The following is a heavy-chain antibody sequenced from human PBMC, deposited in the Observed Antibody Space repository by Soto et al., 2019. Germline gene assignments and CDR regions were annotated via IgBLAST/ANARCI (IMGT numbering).Heavy chain of an antibody. CDR3: AKDISGASDY. V-gene: IGHV3-23*01. Sequence: EVQLLESGGGLVQPGGSLRLSCAASGFTFSIYAMSWVRQAPGKGLEWVSTISGSGGSTYYADSVKGRFTISRDNSKNTLYLQMSSLRAEDTAVYYCAKDISGASDYWGQGTLVTVSS. D-gene: IGHD6-19*01. CDR2: ISGSGGST. CDR1: GFTFSIYA. J-gene: IGHJ4*02.